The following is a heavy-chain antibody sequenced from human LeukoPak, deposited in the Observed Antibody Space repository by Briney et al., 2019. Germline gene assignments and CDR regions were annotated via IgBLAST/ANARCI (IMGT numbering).Heavy chain of an antibody. D-gene: IGHD1-26*01. CDR3: ARARWERRYFDY. J-gene: IGHJ4*02. Sequence: PSETLSLTCTVSGGSISSSSYFWGWIRQPPGKGLEWIGSIYYSGSTYYNPSLKSRVTISVDTSKNQFSLKLSSVTAADTAVYYCARARWERRYFDYWGQGTLVTVSS. CDR1: GGSISSSSYF. V-gene: IGHV4-39*07. CDR2: IYYSGST.